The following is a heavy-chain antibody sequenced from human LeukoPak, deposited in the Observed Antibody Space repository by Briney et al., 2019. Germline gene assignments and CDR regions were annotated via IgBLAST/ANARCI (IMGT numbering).Heavy chain of an antibody. CDR1: GGPFSGYY. D-gene: IGHD5-18*01. V-gene: IGHV4-34*01. CDR2: INHSGST. CDR3: ARGGWIQLWPLGY. J-gene: IGHJ4*02. Sequence: SETLSLTCAVYGGPFSGYYWSWIRQPPGKGLEWIGEINHSGSTNYNPSLKSRVTISVDTSKNQFSLKLSSVTAADTAVYYCARGGWIQLWPLGYWGQGTLVTVSS.